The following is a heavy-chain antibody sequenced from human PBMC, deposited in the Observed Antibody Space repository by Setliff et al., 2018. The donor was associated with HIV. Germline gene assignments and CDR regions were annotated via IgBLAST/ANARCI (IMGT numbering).Heavy chain of an antibody. CDR3: VRDPIEGYPDYFDY. CDR2: IAHDGGTQ. CDR1: GITFSTNA. J-gene: IGHJ4*02. Sequence: QTGGSLRLSCAASGITFSTNAMHWVRQVPGKGLQWVAVIAHDGGTQYYADSVLGRFTISRDNSKNTLDLQMNSLRVDDTAIYYCVRDPIEGYPDYFDYWGQGTLVTVS. V-gene: IGHV3-30*03. D-gene: IGHD1-26*01.